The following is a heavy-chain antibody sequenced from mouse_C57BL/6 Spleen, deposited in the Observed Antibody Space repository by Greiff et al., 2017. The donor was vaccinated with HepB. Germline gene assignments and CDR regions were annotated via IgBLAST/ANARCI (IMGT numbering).Heavy chain of an antibody. CDR3: ARRTLDSSGYVGYAMDY. CDR1: GFTFSDYG. Sequence: EVHLVESGGGLVQPGGSLKLSCAASGFTFSDYGMAWVRQAPRKGPEWVAFISNLAYSIYYADTVTGRFTISRENAKNTLYLEMSSLRSEDTAMYYCARRTLDSSGYVGYAMDYWGQGTSVTVSS. CDR2: ISNLAYSI. D-gene: IGHD3-2*02. J-gene: IGHJ4*01. V-gene: IGHV5-15*01.